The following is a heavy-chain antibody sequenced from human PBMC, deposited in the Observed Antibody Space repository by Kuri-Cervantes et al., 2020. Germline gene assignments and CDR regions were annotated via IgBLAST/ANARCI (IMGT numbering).Heavy chain of an antibody. V-gene: IGHV3-48*04. CDR3: SRDAEGHFDS. CDR2: ISSSSGTI. J-gene: IGHJ4*02. Sequence: ETLSLTCAASGFTFSSYSMNWVRQAPGKGLEWVSYISSSSGTIYYADSVKGRFTISRDNAKNTLYLQMNSLRAEDTAVYFCSRDAEGHFDSWGQGTLVTVSS. CDR1: GFTFSSYS.